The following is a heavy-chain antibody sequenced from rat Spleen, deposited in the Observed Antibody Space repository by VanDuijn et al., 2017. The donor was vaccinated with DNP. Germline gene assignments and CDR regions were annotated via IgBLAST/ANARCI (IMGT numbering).Heavy chain of an antibody. J-gene: IGHJ3*01. D-gene: IGHD1-4*01. CDR1: GFIFSDYF. V-gene: IGHV5-22*01. Sequence: EVQLVESGGGLVQPGRSLKLSCAASGFIFSDYFMAWVRQTPKKGLEWVASIDYEGSSTFYGDSVKGRFTISRDNAGSTLYLQMNSLKSEDTATYYCARRDYPVPAYWGQGTLVTVSS. CDR3: ARRDYPVPAY. CDR2: IDYEGSST.